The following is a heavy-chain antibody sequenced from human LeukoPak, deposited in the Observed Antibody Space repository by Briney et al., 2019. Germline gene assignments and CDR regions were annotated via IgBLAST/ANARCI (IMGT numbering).Heavy chain of an antibody. CDR1: GYTFTSYG. D-gene: IGHD2-15*01. Sequence: ASVKVSCKASGYTFTSYGISWVRQAPGQGLEWMGWISAYNGNTNYAQKLQGRVTMTRDMSTSTVYMELSSLRSEDTAVYYCARSSGGSSYHFDYWGQGTLVTVSS. V-gene: IGHV1-18*01. CDR3: ARSSGGSSYHFDY. J-gene: IGHJ4*02. CDR2: ISAYNGNT.